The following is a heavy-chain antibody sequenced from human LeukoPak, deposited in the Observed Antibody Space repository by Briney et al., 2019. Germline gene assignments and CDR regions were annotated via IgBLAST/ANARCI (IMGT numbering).Heavy chain of an antibody. CDR3: ARGESWGDFDH. CDR1: GGSFSGYY. Sequence: SETLSLTCAVYGGSFSGYYWSWIRQPPGKGLEWIGEINHSGSTNYNPSLKSRVTISVDTSKNQFSLKLSSVTAADTAVYYCARGESWGDFDHWGQGTLVTVSS. D-gene: IGHD3-16*01. CDR2: INHSGST. V-gene: IGHV4-34*01. J-gene: IGHJ4*02.